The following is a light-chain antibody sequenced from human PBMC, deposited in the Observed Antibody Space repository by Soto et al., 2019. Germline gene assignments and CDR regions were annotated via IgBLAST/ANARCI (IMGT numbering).Light chain of an antibody. CDR3: SSYTSSSTLGV. J-gene: IGLJ3*02. V-gene: IGLV2-14*01. CDR1: SSDIGIFNY. CDR2: EVT. Sequence: QSALTQPASVSGSPGQSITISCTGTSSDIGIFNYVSWYQQHPGKAPKLIIYEVTNRPSGVSDRFSGSKSGNTASLNISGLQADDEADYYCSSYTSSSTLGVFGGGTKVTVL.